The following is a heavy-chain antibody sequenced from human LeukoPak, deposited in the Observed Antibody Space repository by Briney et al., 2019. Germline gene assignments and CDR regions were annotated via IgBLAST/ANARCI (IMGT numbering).Heavy chain of an antibody. Sequence: PGGSLRLSCAVSGFTFSSYWMSWVRQAPGKGLEWVAIIKQDESEKYYAESVKGRFTISRDNAKNSLYLQMNSLRSEDMGFYYCAKGESNTWRWNWFDLWGQGTLVTVSS. V-gene: IGHV3-7*03. CDR3: AKGESNTWRWNWFDL. CDR1: GFTFSSYW. CDR2: IKQDESEK. D-gene: IGHD3-16*01. J-gene: IGHJ5*02.